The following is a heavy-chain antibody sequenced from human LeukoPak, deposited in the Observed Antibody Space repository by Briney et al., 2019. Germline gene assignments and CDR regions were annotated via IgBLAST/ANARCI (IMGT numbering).Heavy chain of an antibody. CDR2: IIGSGGST. V-gene: IGHV3-23*01. J-gene: IGHJ4*02. Sequence: GGSLSLSCAASGFPFSSYAMSWVRQAAGKGLDWVSAIIGSGGSTYYADSEKGRFTISRDNSKNTLYLQIIGLIAEDTAVYYCTKNTRSGYYYYYFDYWGPGTLVTVSS. D-gene: IGHD3-22*01. CDR1: GFPFSSYA. CDR3: TKNTRSGYYYYYFDY.